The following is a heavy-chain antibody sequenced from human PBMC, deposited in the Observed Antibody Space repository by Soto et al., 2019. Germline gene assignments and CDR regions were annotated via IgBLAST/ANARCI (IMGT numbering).Heavy chain of an antibody. J-gene: IGHJ4*02. Sequence: GESLKISCKGSGYTFTNYWISWVRQMPGKGLEWMGKIDPSDSYTNYSPSFQGHVTISADKSISTAYLQWSSLKASDTAMYYCARPSYSTSSTDYWGQETLVTVSS. CDR1: GYTFTNYW. CDR2: IDPSDSYT. D-gene: IGHD6-6*01. CDR3: ARPSYSTSSTDY. V-gene: IGHV5-10-1*01.